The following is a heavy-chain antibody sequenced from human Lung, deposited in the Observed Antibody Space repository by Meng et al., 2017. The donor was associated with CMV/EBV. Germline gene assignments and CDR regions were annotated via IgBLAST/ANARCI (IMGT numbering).Heavy chain of an antibody. CDR3: VRANLGSADY. CDR1: GYTFTGYY. CDR2: ITPSSGGT. J-gene: IGHJ4*02. V-gene: IGHV1-2*06. D-gene: IGHD7-27*01. Sequence: VGLGQPGPEVKKPWASSKVSCKASGYTFTGYYMHWLRQAPGQGLEWVGRITPSSGGTTYAQKFQGRVTMTRDTSISTAYMELSSLRSDDAAIYYCVRANLGSADYWGQGTLVTVSS.